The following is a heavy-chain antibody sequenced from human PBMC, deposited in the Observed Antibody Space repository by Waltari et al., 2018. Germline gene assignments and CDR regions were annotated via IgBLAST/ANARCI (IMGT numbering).Heavy chain of an antibody. D-gene: IGHD6-6*01. CDR3: ARGVHYYYYYGMDV. J-gene: IGHJ6*02. V-gene: IGHV1-8*01. CDR1: GYTFTSYD. Sequence: QVQLVQSGAEVKKPGASVKVSCKASGYTFTSYDINWGRQATGQGLEWMGWMNPNSGNTGYAQKFQGRVTMTRNTSISTAYMELSSLRSEDTAVYYCARGVHYYYYYGMDVWGQGTTVTVSS. CDR2: MNPNSGNT.